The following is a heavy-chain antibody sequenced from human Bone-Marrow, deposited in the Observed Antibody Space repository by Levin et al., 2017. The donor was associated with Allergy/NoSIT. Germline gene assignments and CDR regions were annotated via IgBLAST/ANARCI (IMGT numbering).Heavy chain of an antibody. Sequence: GESLKISCVASGFTLTNAWMSWVRQAPGKGLEWVGRIKSQTDGGTIDYAAPVKGRFTLSRNDSENVVYLQMNNLKIEDTAVYYCARDEACSGGTCFSYNWFDPWGQGTRVTVSS. CDR1: GFTLTNAW. D-gene: IGHD2-15*01. V-gene: IGHV3-15*01. CDR2: IKSQTDGGTI. J-gene: IGHJ5*02. CDR3: ARDEACSGGTCFSYNWFDP.